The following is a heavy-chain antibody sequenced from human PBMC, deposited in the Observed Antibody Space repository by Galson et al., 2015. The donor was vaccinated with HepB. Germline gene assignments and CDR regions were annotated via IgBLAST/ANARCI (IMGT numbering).Heavy chain of an antibody. V-gene: IGHV1-58*01. CDR3: ARGGSGSYLYYFDY. CDR1: GFTFTSSA. Sequence: SVKVSCKASGFTFTSSAVQWVRQARGQRLEWIGWIVVGSGNTNYAQKFQERVTITRDMSTSTAYMELNSLRSEDTVVYYCARGGSGSYLYYFDYWGQGTLVTVSS. CDR2: IVVGSGNT. J-gene: IGHJ4*02. D-gene: IGHD1-26*01.